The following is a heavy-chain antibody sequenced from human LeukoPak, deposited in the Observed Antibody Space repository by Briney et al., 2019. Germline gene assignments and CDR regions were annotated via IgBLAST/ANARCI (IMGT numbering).Heavy chain of an antibody. CDR1: GFTFSSYA. V-gene: IGHV3-23*01. J-gene: IGHJ4*02. CDR2: ISGSGGST. D-gene: IGHD1-26*01. Sequence: GGSLRLSCAASGFTFSSYAMSWVRQAPGKGLEWVSAISGSGGSTYYAGSVKGWFTISRDNSKNTLYLQMNSLRAEDTAVYYCSKVGVYSGSYFDYWGQGTLVTVSS. CDR3: SKVGVYSGSYFDY.